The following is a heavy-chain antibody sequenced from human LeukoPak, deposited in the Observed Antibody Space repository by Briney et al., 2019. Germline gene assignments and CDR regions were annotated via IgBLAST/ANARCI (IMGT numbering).Heavy chain of an antibody. CDR2: IYYSGST. Sequence: ASETLSLTCTVSGGSISSSSYYWGWIRQPPGKGLEWIGSIYYSGSTYYNPSLKSRVTISVDTSKNQFSLKLTSVTAADTAVYYCAGGPWGYFQHWGQGTLVTVSS. CDR1: GGSISSSSYY. J-gene: IGHJ1*01. V-gene: IGHV4-39*01. D-gene: IGHD1-26*01. CDR3: AGGPWGYFQH.